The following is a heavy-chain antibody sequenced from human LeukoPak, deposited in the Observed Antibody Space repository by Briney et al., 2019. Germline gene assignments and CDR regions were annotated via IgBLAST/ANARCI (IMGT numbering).Heavy chain of an antibody. CDR2: MYPGDSET. CDR1: GYSFTSYW. J-gene: IGHJ3*02. D-gene: IGHD1-26*01. CDR3: ATTLYSGIYGDAFDM. V-gene: IGHV5-51*01. Sequence: GESLKISCQGSGYSFTSYWIGWVRQMPGKGLEWMGIMYPGDSETRYSPPFQSQVTISADKSISTAYLQWSSLKASDTAMYYCATTLYSGIYGDAFDMWGQGTTVTVSS.